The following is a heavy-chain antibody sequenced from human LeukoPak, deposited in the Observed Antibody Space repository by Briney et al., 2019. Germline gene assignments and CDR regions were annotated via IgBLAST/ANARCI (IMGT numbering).Heavy chain of an antibody. CDR1: GGSFSGYY. D-gene: IGHD5-18*01. CDR3: ARGLKGVHTTMAHFDS. Sequence: PSETLSLTCAVYGGSFSGYYWSWIRQPPGKGLEWIGEINHSGSTNNNPSLKSRVTIPVDTSKHQFSLKLSSVTAADTAVYYCARGLKGVHTTMAHFDSRGQGTLVTVSS. CDR2: INHSGST. V-gene: IGHV4-34*01. J-gene: IGHJ4*02.